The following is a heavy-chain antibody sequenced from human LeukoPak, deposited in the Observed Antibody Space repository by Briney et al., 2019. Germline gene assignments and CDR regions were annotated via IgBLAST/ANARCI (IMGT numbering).Heavy chain of an antibody. CDR2: IYYSGST. V-gene: IGHV4-59*08. J-gene: IGHJ4*02. CDR3: ARRAPYSYEWSTLDY. CDR1: GGSISSYY. Sequence: TSETLSLTCTVSGGSISSYYWSWIRQPPGKGLEWSGYIYYSGSTNYSPSLKSRVTISVDTSKNQFSLKLSSVTAADTAVYYCARRAPYSYEWSTLDYWGQGTLVTVSS. D-gene: IGHD5-18*01.